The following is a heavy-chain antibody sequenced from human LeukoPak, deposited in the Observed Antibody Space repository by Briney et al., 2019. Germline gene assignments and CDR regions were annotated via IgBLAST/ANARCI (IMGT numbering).Heavy chain of an antibody. J-gene: IGHJ5*02. CDR1: GDSISRYY. V-gene: IGHV4-4*07. CDR2: IYSSGTT. D-gene: IGHD1-26*01. Sequence: PSETLSLTCTVSGDSISRYYWSWIRQPAGKGLEWIGHIYSSGTTNYNPSLKSRVTISLDTSKNHFSLKLSSVTAADTAVYYCASRGVGASENHHPRSPKNWFDPWGRGTLVTVSS. CDR3: ASRGVGASENHHPRSPKNWFDP.